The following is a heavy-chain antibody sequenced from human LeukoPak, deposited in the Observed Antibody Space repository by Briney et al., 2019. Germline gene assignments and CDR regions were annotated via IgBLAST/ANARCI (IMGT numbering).Heavy chain of an antibody. Sequence: GGSLRLSCAASGFTFSSYAMSWVRQAPGKGLEWVSGISGSGGSTYYADSVKGRFTISRDNSKNTLYLQMNSLRAEDTAVYYCAKVYLSFYGGPPRYYFDYWGQGILVTVSS. CDR2: ISGSGGST. CDR3: AKVYLSFYGGPPRYYFDY. V-gene: IGHV3-23*01. J-gene: IGHJ4*02. CDR1: GFTFSSYA. D-gene: IGHD4-23*01.